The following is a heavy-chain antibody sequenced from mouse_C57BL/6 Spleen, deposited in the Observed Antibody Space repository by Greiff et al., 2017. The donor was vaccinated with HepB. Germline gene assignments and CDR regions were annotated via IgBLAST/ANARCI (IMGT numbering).Heavy chain of an antibody. J-gene: IGHJ4*01. CDR3: APSAGDDGYYDAMDY. CDR1: GYAFSSSW. D-gene: IGHD2-3*01. V-gene: IGHV1-82*01. Sequence: QVQLQQSGPELVKPGASVKISCKASGYAFSSSWMNWVKQRPGKGLEWIGRIYPGDGDTNYNGKFKGKATLTADKSSSTAYMQLSSLTSEDSAVYFCAPSAGDDGYYDAMDYWGQGTSVTVSS. CDR2: IYPGDGDT.